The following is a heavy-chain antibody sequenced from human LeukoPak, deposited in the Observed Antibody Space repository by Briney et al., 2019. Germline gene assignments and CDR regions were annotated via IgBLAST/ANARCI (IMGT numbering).Heavy chain of an antibody. V-gene: IGHV1-69*04. D-gene: IGHD4-17*01. Sequence: SVKVSCKTSGGTFSNYAISWVRQAPGHGLEWMGRIIPILAMAIYAQEFQGRATITADKSTSTAYMELRSLRSEDTAVYYCARGNGDHAGYFDYWGQGTLGTVSS. J-gene: IGHJ4*02. CDR1: GGTFSNYA. CDR2: IIPILAMA. CDR3: ARGNGDHAGYFDY.